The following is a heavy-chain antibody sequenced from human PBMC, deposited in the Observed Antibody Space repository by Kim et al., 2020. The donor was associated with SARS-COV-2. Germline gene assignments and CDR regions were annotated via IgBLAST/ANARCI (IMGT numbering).Heavy chain of an antibody. J-gene: IGHJ4*02. CDR2: ISGGGVTI. V-gene: IGHV3-23*01. CDR3: TKSGGGHCLTTTCYSPY. D-gene: IGHD2-2*01. CDR1: GFTFSSYA. Sequence: GGSLRLSCAASGFTFSSYAMSWVRQAPGKGLEWVSTISGGGVTIYYADSVKGRFTISRDNSRDTLYLQMNSLRVEDTAVYFCTKSGGGHCLTTTCYSPYWGQGTLVTVSS.